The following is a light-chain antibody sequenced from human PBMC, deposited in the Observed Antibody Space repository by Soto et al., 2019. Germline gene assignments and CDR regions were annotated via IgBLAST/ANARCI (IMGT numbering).Light chain of an antibody. CDR2: DAS. Sequence: DIQMTQSPSSLSASEGDRVTNTCQSSHDVSRNLNWFQQKPGEAPQLLIYDASNLERGVPSRFSGSGSGTDFTLTSSSLQPEDVATYYCQQYNSMLSFGGGTEVEIK. CDR3: QQYNSMLS. V-gene: IGKV1-33*01. J-gene: IGKJ4*01. CDR1: HDVSRN.